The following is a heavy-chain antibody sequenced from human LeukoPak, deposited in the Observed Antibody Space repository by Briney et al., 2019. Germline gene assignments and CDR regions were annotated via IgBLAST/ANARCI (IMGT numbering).Heavy chain of an antibody. CDR2: INHSGST. D-gene: IGHD6-13*01. CDR1: GGSFSGYY. J-gene: IGHJ6*04. CDR3: ARVASSSWYFGYYYYYGMDV. Sequence: PSEPLSLTCAVYGGSFSGYYWSWIRQPPGKGLEWIGEINHSGSTNYNPSLKSRVTISVDTSKNQFSLKLSSVTAADTAVYYCARVASSSWYFGYYYYYGMDVWGKGTTVTVSS. V-gene: IGHV4-34*01.